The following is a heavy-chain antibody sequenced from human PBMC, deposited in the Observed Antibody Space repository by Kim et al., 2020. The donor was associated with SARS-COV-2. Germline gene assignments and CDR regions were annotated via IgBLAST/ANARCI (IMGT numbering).Heavy chain of an antibody. V-gene: IGHV1-18*01. Sequence: ASVKVSCKASGYTFTSYGISWVRQAPGQGLEWMGWISAYNGNTNYAQKLQGRVTMTTDTSTSTAYMELRSLRSDDTAVYYCAREVYGDYADGSGYYRRGFFDYWGQGTLVTVSS. CDR3: AREVYGDYADGSGYYRRGFFDY. D-gene: IGHD3-22*01. CDR1: GYTFTSYG. J-gene: IGHJ4*02. CDR2: ISAYNGNT.